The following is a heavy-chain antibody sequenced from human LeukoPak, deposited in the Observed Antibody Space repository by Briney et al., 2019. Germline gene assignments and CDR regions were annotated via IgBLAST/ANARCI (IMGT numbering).Heavy chain of an antibody. CDR2: ISYDGSNK. CDR1: GFTFSSNV. Sequence: PGGSLRLSCAASGFTFSSNVLHWVRQAPGKGLEWVAVISYDGSNKYYADSVKGRFTISRDNSKNTLYLQMNNLRAEDTAVYYCAKDGGAFDYWGQGTLVTVSS. J-gene: IGHJ4*02. CDR3: AKDGGAFDY. D-gene: IGHD3-16*01. V-gene: IGHV3-30-3*01.